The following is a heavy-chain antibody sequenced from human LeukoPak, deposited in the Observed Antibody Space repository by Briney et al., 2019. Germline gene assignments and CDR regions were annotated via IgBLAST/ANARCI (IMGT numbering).Heavy chain of an antibody. V-gene: IGHV4-39*02. Sequence: SETLSLTCTVSGGSISSSSYYWGWIRQPPGKGLEWIGSIYYSGSTYYNPSLKSRVTISVDTSQNQFSLKLSSVTAADTAVYYCARERSSCSGGSCHNWFDPWGQGTLVTVSS. J-gene: IGHJ5*02. CDR2: IYYSGST. D-gene: IGHD2-15*01. CDR3: ARERSSCSGGSCHNWFDP. CDR1: GGSISSSSYY.